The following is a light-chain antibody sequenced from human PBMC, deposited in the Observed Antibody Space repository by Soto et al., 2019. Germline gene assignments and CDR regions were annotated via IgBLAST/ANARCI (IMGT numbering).Light chain of an antibody. Sequence: EIVLTQSPGTLSLSPGERATLSCRASQSVSSSYLDWYQQKPGQAPRLLIYGASSRATGIPDRFSGSGSGTDFTRTISRLEPEDFAVYYCQQYGSSPKTFGQGTKVEI. CDR2: GAS. J-gene: IGKJ1*01. CDR3: QQYGSSPKT. CDR1: QSVSSSY. V-gene: IGKV3-20*01.